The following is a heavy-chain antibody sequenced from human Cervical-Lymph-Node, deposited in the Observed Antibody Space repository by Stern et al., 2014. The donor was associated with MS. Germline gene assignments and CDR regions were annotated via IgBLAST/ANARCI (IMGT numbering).Heavy chain of an antibody. D-gene: IGHD1-7*01. CDR3: AKGLLAGTTPFVDY. CDR1: GFTFDDYA. J-gene: IGHJ4*02. V-gene: IGHV3-9*01. Sequence: EVQLVESGGRLVQPGRSLRLSCAASGFTFDDYAMHWVRQAPGKGLEWVSGITWNNDQIGYADSVKGRFTISRDNAKNSLFLQMNSLRVEDTAFYYCAKGLLAGTTPFVDYWGQGTLVTVSS. CDR2: ITWNNDQI.